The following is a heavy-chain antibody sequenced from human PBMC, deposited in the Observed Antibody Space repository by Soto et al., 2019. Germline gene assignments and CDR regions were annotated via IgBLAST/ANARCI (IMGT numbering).Heavy chain of an antibody. CDR1: GGCISSGGYS. CDR3: ARARPYDFWDY. D-gene: IGHD3-3*01. V-gene: IGHV4-30-2*01. CDR2: IYHSGST. J-gene: IGHJ4*02. Sequence: PSETLSLTCAVSGGCISSGGYSWSWIRQPPGKGLEWIGYIYHSGSTYYNPSLKSRVTISVDRSKNQFSLKLSSVTAADTAVYYCARARPYDFWDYWGQGTLLTVSS.